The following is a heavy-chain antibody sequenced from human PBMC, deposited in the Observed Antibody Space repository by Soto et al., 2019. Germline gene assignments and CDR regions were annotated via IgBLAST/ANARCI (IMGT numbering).Heavy chain of an antibody. CDR2: IYYSGST. J-gene: IGHJ6*03. CDR3: ARRTIRNYYYYMDV. CDR1: GGSISSSSYY. V-gene: IGHV4-39*01. Sequence: QLQLQESGPGLVKPSETLSLTCTVSGGSISSSSYYWGWIRQPPGKGLEWIGSIYYSGSTYYNPSLKNRVTISVDTSKNQFSLKLSSVTAADAAVYYCARRTIRNYYYYMDVWGKGTTVTVSS. D-gene: IGHD2-2*02.